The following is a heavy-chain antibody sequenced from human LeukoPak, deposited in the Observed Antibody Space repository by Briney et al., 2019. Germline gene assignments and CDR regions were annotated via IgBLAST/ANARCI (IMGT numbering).Heavy chain of an antibody. CDR2: ISSSSSYI. CDR1: GFTFSSYA. V-gene: IGHV3-21*01. Sequence: GGSLRLSCAASGFTFSSYAMSWVRQAPGKGLEWVSSISSSSSYIYYADSVKGRFTISRDNAKNSLYLQMNSLRAEDTAVYCCAVTYYYGSGSSRLFDYWGQGTLVTVSS. D-gene: IGHD3-10*01. J-gene: IGHJ4*02. CDR3: AVTYYYGSGSSRLFDY.